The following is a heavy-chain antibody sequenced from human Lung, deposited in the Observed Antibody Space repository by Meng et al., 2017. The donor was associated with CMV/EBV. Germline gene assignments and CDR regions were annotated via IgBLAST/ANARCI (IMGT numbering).Heavy chain of an antibody. V-gene: IGHV1-69*05. CDR3: ARDRPITIFGVVQSQWFDP. Sequence: SVKVSCKASGGTFSSYAISWVRQAPGQGLEWMGGIIPIFGTANYAQKFQGRVTITTDESTSTAYMELSSLRSEDTAVYYCARDRPITIFGVVQSQWFDPWAKG. J-gene: IGHJ5*02. D-gene: IGHD3-3*01. CDR2: IIPIFGTA. CDR1: GGTFSSYA.